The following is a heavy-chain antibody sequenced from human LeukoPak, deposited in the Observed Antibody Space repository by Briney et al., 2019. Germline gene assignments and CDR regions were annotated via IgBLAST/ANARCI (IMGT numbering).Heavy chain of an antibody. D-gene: IGHD5-12*01. CDR3: ARQPAYSGYAWSY. J-gene: IGHJ4*02. CDR2: IYPADSDT. CDR1: GYRFSTYW. V-gene: IGHV5-51*01. Sequence: GASLKISCKGSGYRFSTYWIGWVRPLPGKGLGWMGIIYPADSDTRYSPSFQGQVTISADKSISTAYLQWSSLKASDTAMYYCARQPAYSGYAWSYWGQGTLVTVSS.